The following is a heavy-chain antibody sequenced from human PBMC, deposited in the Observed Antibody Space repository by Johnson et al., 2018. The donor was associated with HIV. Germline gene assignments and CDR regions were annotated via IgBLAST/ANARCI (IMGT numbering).Heavy chain of an antibody. CDR3: ARDVGGWGYRHAFDI. J-gene: IGHJ3*02. CDR2: ISWNSGSI. Sequence: VQLVESGGGLVQPGRSLRLSCAASGFTFDDYAMHWVRQAPGKGLEWVSGISWNSGSIGYADSVKGRFTISRDNAKNSLYLQMHSLRAEDTALYYCARDVGGWGYRHAFDIWGQGTMVTVSS. V-gene: IGHV3-9*01. CDR1: GFTFDDYA. D-gene: IGHD5-12*01.